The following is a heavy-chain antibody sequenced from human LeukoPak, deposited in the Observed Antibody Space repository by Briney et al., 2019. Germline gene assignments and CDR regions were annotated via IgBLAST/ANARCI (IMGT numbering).Heavy chain of an antibody. CDR1: GFNFDTYA. CDR3: ARRATNTPAEYLHH. D-gene: IGHD2-8*01. CDR2: IWHDGSHK. Sequence: PGGSLRLSCAASGFNFDTYAMHWVRQAPGQGLEWVAPIWHDGSHKFYSNSVKGRFTISRDNSKNTLFLQMNSLRAEDTAVYYCARRATNTPAEYLHHWGQGTAVTVSS. V-gene: IGHV3-30*02. J-gene: IGHJ1*01.